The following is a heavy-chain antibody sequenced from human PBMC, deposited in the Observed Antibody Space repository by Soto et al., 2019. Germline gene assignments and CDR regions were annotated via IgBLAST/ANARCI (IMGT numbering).Heavy chain of an antibody. V-gene: IGHV4-34*01. J-gene: IGHJ4*02. CDR1: GGSFSGYY. Sequence: PSETLSLTCAVYGGSFSGYYWSWIRQPPGKGLEWIGEINHSGSTNYNPSLKSRVTISVDTSKNQFSLKLSSVTAADTAVYYCARGRFKQSNYYGSGSSYYFDYWGQGTLVTVSS. CDR2: INHSGST. D-gene: IGHD3-10*01. CDR3: ARGRFKQSNYYGSGSSYYFDY.